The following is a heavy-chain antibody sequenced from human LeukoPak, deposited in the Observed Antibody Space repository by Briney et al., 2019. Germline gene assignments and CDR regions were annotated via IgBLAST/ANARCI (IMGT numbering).Heavy chain of an antibody. V-gene: IGHV3-48*03. J-gene: IGHJ6*02. CDR1: GFTFSSSE. CDR2: ISSRGSTI. Sequence: GGSLRLSCAASGFTFSSSEMNWVRQAPGKGLEWVSYISSRGSTIYYADSVKGRFTISRDNAKNSLYLQMNSLRAEDTAVYYCARKSRGYSYGAYYGMDVWGQGTKVTVSS. CDR3: ARKSRGYSYGAYYGMDV. D-gene: IGHD5-18*01.